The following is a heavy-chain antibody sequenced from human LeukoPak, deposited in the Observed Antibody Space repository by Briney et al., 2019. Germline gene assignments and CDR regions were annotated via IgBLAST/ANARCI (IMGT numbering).Heavy chain of an antibody. D-gene: IGHD1-1*01. CDR2: INPNSGGT. V-gene: IGHV1-2*02. J-gene: IGHJ6*02. CDR3: ARMGQLERPGNYYYYGMDV. Sequence: GASVKVSCKASGYTFTGYYMHWVRQAPGQGLEWMGWINPNSGGTNYAQKFQGRVTMTRDTSISTAYMELSRLRSDDTAVYYCARMGQLERPGNYYYYGMDVWGQGTTVTVSS. CDR1: GYTFTGYY.